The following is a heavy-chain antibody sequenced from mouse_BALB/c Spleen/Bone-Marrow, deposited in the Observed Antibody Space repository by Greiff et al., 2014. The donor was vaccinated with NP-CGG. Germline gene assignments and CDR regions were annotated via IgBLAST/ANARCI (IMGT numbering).Heavy chain of an antibody. CDR3: ARLGYNGYFAY. CDR1: GFDFSGYW. J-gene: IGHJ2*01. D-gene: IGHD6-1*01. V-gene: IGHV4-2*02. Sequence: EVQRVESGGGLVQPGGSLILSCTASGFDFSGYWMSWARQAPGKGQEWIGEINPGSSTINYTPSLKDKFIISRDNAKKTLYLQINKVRSEDTALYYCARLGYNGYFAYWGQGTTLTVSS. CDR2: INPGSSTI.